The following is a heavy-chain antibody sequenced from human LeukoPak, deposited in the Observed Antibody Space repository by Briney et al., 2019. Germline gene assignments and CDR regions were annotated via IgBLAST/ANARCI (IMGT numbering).Heavy chain of an antibody. Sequence: GASVKVSCKASGYTFTSYDINWVRQATGQGLEWMGWMNPNSGNTGYAQKFQGRVTMTRNTSISTAYMELSSLRSEDTAVYYCARGVLQGKNLWDIVVVVAAKRFGWFDPWGQGTLVTVSS. D-gene: IGHD2-15*01. V-gene: IGHV1-8*01. CDR2: MNPNSGNT. CDR1: GYTFTSYD. CDR3: ARGVLQGKNLWDIVVVVAAKRFGWFDP. J-gene: IGHJ5*02.